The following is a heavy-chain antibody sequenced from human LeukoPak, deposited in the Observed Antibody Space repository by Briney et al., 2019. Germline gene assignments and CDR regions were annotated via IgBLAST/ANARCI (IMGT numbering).Heavy chain of an antibody. J-gene: IGHJ3*02. CDR2: IYPGDSDT. CDR3: ARQGKGAYSSGWVDAFDI. V-gene: IGHV5-51*01. Sequence: HGESLKISCKGSGYSFTSYWIGWVRQMPGKGLEWMGIIYPGDSDTRYSPSFQGQVTISADKSISTAYLQWSSLKASDTAMYFCARQGKGAYSSGWVDAFDIWGQGTMVTVSS. CDR1: GYSFTSYW. D-gene: IGHD6-19*01.